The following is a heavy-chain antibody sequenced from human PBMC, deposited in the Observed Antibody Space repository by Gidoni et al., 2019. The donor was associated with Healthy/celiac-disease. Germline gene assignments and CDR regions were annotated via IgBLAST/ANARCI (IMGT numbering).Heavy chain of an antibody. CDR2: IDWDDDK. V-gene: IGHV2-70*01. J-gene: IGHJ5*02. D-gene: IGHD3-3*02. CDR3: ARTCIDGSGFDP. Sequence: GFSLSTSGMCVSGIRQPPGKALEWLALIDWDDDKYYSTSLKTRLTISKDTSKIQVVLTMTTMDPVDTATYGCARTCIDGSGFDPWGQGTLVTVSS. CDR1: GFSLSTSGMC.